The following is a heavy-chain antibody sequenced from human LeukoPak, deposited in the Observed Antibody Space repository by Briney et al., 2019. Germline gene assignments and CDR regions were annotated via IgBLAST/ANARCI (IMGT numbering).Heavy chain of an antibody. CDR1: GFTLSPYW. J-gene: IGHJ4*02. CDR2: INSDGSST. CDR3: ARARCSRNSCNTESDY. D-gene: IGHD1/OR15-1a*01. Sequence: PGGSLRLSCSASGFTLSPYWMHWVRQSPGKGLVWVSRINSDGSSTTYADSVKGRFTISRDNTKNTLYLQMNILRAEDTAVYYRARARCSRNSCNTESDYWGQGTLVTVSS. V-gene: IGHV3-74*01.